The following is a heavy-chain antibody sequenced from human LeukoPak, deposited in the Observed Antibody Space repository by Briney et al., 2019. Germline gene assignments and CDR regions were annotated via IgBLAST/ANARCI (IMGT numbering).Heavy chain of an antibody. D-gene: IGHD6-19*01. CDR3: ATGTEQQWLSLDY. Sequence: GGSLRLSCVASGFTLKNAWMSWVRKAPGKGLEWVGRIRSKTDGGTTDYAAPVKGRFTISRDDSKNTLYLQMNSLKTEDTAVYFCATGTEQQWLSLDYWGQGTLVTVSS. CDR1: GFTLKNAW. V-gene: IGHV3-15*01. CDR2: IRSKTDGGTT. J-gene: IGHJ4*02.